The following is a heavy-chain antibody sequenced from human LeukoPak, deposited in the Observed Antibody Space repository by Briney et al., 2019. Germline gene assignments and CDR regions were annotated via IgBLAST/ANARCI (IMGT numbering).Heavy chain of an antibody. Sequence: GASVKVSCKASGYTLTGQYMHWVQQAPGQGLEWMGWINPNSGGTNYAQKFQGRVTMTRDTSISTAYMELSRLRSDDTAVYYCARERGSYSPVDYWGQGTLVTVSS. J-gene: IGHJ4*02. V-gene: IGHV1-2*02. CDR3: ARERGSYSPVDY. CDR1: GYTLTGQY. D-gene: IGHD1-26*01. CDR2: INPNSGGT.